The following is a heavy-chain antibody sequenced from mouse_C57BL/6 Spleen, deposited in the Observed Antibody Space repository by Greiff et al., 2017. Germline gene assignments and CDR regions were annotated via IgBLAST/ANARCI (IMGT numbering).Heavy chain of an antibody. Sequence: VKLQESGAELARPGASVKLSCKASGYTFTSYGISWVKQRTGQGLEWIGEIYPRSGNTYYNEKFKGKATLTADKSSSTAYMELRSLTSEDSAVYFCARFITTVEGASWFAYWGQGTLVTVSA. D-gene: IGHD1-1*01. CDR1: GYTFTSYG. J-gene: IGHJ3*01. CDR3: ARFITTVEGASWFAY. V-gene: IGHV1-81*01. CDR2: IYPRSGNT.